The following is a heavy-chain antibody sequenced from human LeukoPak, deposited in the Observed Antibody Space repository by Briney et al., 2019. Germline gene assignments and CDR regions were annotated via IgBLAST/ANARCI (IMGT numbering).Heavy chain of an antibody. CDR1: GGSFSGYY. CDR3: ARGCARTPPDLY. J-gene: IGHJ4*02. D-gene: IGHD1-14*01. Sequence: SETMSLTCAVYGGSFSGYYWSWIRQPPGKGLEWIGEINHSGSTNYNPSLKSRVTISVATSKNQFSLKLSSVTAADTAVYYCARGCARTPPDLYWGQGTLVTVSS. V-gene: IGHV4-34*01. CDR2: INHSGST.